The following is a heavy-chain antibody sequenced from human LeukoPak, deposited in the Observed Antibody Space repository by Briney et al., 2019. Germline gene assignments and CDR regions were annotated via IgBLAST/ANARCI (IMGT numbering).Heavy chain of an antibody. V-gene: IGHV1-69*08. Sequence: SVTVSCKASGGTFNNNPINWVRQAPGQGPEWMGRIIPILGTANYAQKFQGRVTITADKSTNSAYMELTSLRSDDTAVYYCAREGVGDVRGAQYLDNWGQGSLITVSS. CDR1: GGTFNNNP. D-gene: IGHD3-10*01. J-gene: IGHJ4*02. CDR3: AREGVGDVRGAQYLDN. CDR2: IIPILGTA.